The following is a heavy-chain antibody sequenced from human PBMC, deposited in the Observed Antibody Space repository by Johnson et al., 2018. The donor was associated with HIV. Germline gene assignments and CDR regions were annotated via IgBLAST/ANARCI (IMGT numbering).Heavy chain of an antibody. CDR2: INWNGGST. J-gene: IGHJ3*02. Sequence: VQLVESGGGVVRPGGSLRLSCAASGFTFDDYGMTWVRQAPGKGLAWVSGINWNGGSTGYADSVKGRFTISRDNAKNSLYLQMNSLTAEDTALYHCARYRAPFDDAFDIWGQGTMVTVSS. D-gene: IGHD1-26*01. V-gene: IGHV3-20*01. CDR3: ARYRAPFDDAFDI. CDR1: GFTFDDYG.